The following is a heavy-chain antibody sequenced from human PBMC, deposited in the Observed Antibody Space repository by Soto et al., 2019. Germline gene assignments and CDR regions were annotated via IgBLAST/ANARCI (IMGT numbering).Heavy chain of an antibody. CDR3: ARLSCCNNGVCYKFDY. D-gene: IGHD2-8*01. J-gene: IGHJ4*02. CDR2: VYPGDSDT. V-gene: IGHV5-51*01. Sequence: EVQLVQSGAEVKKPGESLKISCKGSGYSFPSYWIGWVRQMPGKGREWMGIVYPGDSDTRYSPSFQGQVTISADKSISTAYLQWSSLKASDTAMYYCARLSCCNNGVCYKFDYWGQGTLVTVSS. CDR1: GYSFPSYW.